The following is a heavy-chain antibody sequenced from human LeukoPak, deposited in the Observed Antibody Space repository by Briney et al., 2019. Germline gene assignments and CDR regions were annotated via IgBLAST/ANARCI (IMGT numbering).Heavy chain of an antibody. CDR3: ARSPATGTVDY. Sequence: GGSLRLSCAASEFTFSIYWMSWVRQARGTRLEWVANINQDGSDQYYVDSVKGRFTISRDNAKNSLYLQMNSLRAEDTAVYYCARSPATGTVDYWGQGTLVTVSS. V-gene: IGHV3-7*01. CDR2: INQDGSDQ. CDR1: EFTFSIYW. D-gene: IGHD1-1*01. J-gene: IGHJ4*02.